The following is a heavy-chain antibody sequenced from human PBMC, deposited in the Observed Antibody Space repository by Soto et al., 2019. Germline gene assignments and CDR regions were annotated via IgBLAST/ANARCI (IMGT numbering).Heavy chain of an antibody. CDR2: ISSNGLNK. CDR3: ARLFPSDASDY. J-gene: IGHJ4*02. CDR1: GFSISSYD. Sequence: GGSLRLSCAASGFSISSYDMNWVRQAPGKGLEWVSYISSNGLNKYFADSVKGRFTISRDNARNSLFLQMDSLRADDTAVYFCARLFPSDASDYWGQGTLVTSPQ. V-gene: IGHV3-48*03.